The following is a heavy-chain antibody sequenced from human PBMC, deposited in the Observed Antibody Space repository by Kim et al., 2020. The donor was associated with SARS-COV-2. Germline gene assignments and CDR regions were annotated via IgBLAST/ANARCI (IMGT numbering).Heavy chain of an antibody. CDR2: INHSGST. CDR1: GGSFSGYY. V-gene: IGHV4-34*01. D-gene: IGHD3-10*01. CDR3: ARVGTYYYGSGSYYNPRFAFDI. Sequence: SETLSLTCAVYGGSFSGYYWSWIRQPPGKGLEWIGEINHSGSTNYNPSLKSRVTISVDTSKNQFSLKLSSVTAADTAVYYCARVGTYYYGSGSYYNPRFAFDIWGQGTMVTVSS. J-gene: IGHJ3*02.